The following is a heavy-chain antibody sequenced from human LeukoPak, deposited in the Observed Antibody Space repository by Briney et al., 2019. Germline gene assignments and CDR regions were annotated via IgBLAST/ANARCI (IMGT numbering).Heavy chain of an antibody. Sequence: SETLSLTCTVSGGSISSSSYYWGWIRQPPGKGLEWIGSIYYSGSTYYNSSLKSRVTISVDTSKNQFSLKLSSVTAADTAVYYCARGAYYYYYYMDVWGKGTTVTVSS. J-gene: IGHJ6*03. CDR3: ARGAYYYYYYMDV. CDR2: IYYSGST. CDR1: GGSISSSSYY. V-gene: IGHV4-39*07.